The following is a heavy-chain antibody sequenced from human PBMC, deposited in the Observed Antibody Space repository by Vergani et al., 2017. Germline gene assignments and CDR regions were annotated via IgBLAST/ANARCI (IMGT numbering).Heavy chain of an antibody. CDR2: ISYDGSNK. D-gene: IGHD5-18*01. V-gene: IGHV3-30*01. CDR3: ARDRLLIFELDY. J-gene: IGHJ4*02. CDR1: GFTFSSYA. Sequence: VQLLESGGGLVQPGGSLRLSCAASGFTFSSYAMHWVRQAPGKGLEWVAVISYDGSNKYYADSVKGRFTISRDNSKNTLYLQMNSLRAEDTAVYYCARDRLLIFELDYWGQGTLVTVSS.